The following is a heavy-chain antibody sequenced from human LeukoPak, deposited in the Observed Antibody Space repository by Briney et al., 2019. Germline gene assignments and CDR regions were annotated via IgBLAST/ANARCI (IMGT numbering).Heavy chain of an antibody. J-gene: IGHJ4*02. CDR3: ARDLVPAAIQGYFDY. D-gene: IGHD2-2*02. Sequence: GSLRLSCAASGFTFSSYSMNWVRQPPGKGLEWIGSIYYSGSTYYNPSLKSRVTISVDTSKNQFSLKLSSVTAADTAVYYCARDLVPAAIQGYFDYWGQGTLVTVSS. CDR1: GFTFSSYS. CDR2: IYYSGST. V-gene: IGHV4-39*07.